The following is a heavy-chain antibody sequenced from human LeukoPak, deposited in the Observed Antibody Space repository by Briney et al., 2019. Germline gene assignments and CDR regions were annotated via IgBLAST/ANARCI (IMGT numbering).Heavy chain of an antibody. D-gene: IGHD6-19*01. V-gene: IGHV3-21*01. J-gene: IGHJ4*02. CDR2: ISSSSSYI. Sequence: AGGSLRLSCAASGFTFSSYSMNWVRQAPGKGLEWVSSISSSSSYIYYADSVKGRFTISRDNAKNSLYLQMNSLRAEDTAVYYCARGGAVAGNNYFDYWGQGTLVTVSS. CDR1: GFTFSSYS. CDR3: ARGGAVAGNNYFDY.